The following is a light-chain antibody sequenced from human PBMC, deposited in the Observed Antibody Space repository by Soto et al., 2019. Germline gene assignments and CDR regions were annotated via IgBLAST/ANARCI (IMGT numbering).Light chain of an antibody. CDR1: TGAVTSGHY. Sequence: QAVVTQEPSLTVSPGGTVTLTGGSSTGAVTSGHYPYWFQQKPGQAPRTLIYDTRNKHSWTPARFSGSLLGGKAALTLSGAQPEDEAVYYCLVSLSGARVFGGGTQLTVL. CDR3: LVSLSGARV. J-gene: IGLJ7*01. V-gene: IGLV7-46*01. CDR2: DTR.